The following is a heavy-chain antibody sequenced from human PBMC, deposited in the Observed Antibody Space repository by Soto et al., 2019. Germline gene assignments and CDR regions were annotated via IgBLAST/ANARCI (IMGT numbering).Heavy chain of an antibody. CDR2: IYYSGST. CDR1: GGSISSYY. V-gene: IGHV4-59*01. J-gene: IGHJ4*02. CDR3: ARVRIASNDFDY. D-gene: IGHD2-15*01. Sequence: QVQLQESGPGLVKPSETLSLTCTVSGGSISSYYWSWIRQPPGKGLEWIGYIYYSGSTNYNPSLRGRVTISVDTSQHQFSLKLSSVTPADTAGYYCARVRIASNDFDYWGQGTLVTVSS.